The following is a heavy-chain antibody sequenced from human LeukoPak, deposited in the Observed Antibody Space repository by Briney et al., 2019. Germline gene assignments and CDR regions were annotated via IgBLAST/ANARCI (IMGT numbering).Heavy chain of an antibody. CDR2: IDSAGTT. J-gene: IGHJ4*02. V-gene: IGHV4-39*07. Sequence: SETLSLTCSVSGFSFDSYSCHWVRQPPGKGLEDLAAIDSAGTTYFTPSLKSRLSISVDRSKSQCSLKLSSVTAADTAVYCCARSSGWWALDYWGQGTLVAVSS. CDR3: ARSSGWWALDY. D-gene: IGHD6-13*01. CDR1: GFSFDSYS.